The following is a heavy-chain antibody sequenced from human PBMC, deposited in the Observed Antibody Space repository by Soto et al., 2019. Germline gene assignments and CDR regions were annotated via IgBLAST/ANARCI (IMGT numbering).Heavy chain of an antibody. Sequence: EVQLLESGGDLVQPGGSLRLSCATSGFTFSTYAMNWLRQAPGRGLECVSFISGSGRTTYYADSVKGRFTVSRDNSKNTLYLQMNSLRAEDTALYYCAKFRGPSYSYYYMDVWGKGATVTVSS. CDR3: AKFRGPSYSYYYMDV. V-gene: IGHV3-23*01. J-gene: IGHJ6*03. CDR1: GFTFSTYA. CDR2: ISGSGRTT. D-gene: IGHD3-16*01.